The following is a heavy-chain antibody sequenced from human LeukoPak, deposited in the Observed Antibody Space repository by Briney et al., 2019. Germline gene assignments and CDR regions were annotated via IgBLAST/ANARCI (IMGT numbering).Heavy chain of an antibody. CDR3: ARDRSPLCFGELFAYPYYYYYYYMDV. D-gene: IGHD3-10*01. CDR1: GYTFTSYG. CDR2: ISAYNGNT. Sequence: ASVRVSCKASGYTFTSYGISWVRQAPGQGLEWMGWISAYNGNTNYAQKLQGRVTMTTDTSTSTAYMELRSLRSDDTAVYYCARDRSPLCFGELFAYPYYYYYYYMDVWGKGTTVTISS. V-gene: IGHV1-18*01. J-gene: IGHJ6*03.